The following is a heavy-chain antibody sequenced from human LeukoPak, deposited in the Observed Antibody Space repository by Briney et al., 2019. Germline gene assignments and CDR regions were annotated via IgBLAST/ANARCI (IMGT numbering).Heavy chain of an antibody. V-gene: IGHV4-59*01. CDR3: AREALDVFDI. J-gene: IGHJ3*02. Sequence: PSETLSLTCTVSGGSISSYYWSWIRQPPGKGLEWIGYIYYSGSTNYNPSLKSRVTISVDTSKNQFSLKLSSVTAADTAVYYCAREALDVFDIWGQGTMVTVSS. CDR1: GGSISSYY. CDR2: IYYSGST.